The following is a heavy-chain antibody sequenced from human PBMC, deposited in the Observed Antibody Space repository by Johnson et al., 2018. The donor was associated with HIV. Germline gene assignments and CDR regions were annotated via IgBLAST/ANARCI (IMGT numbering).Heavy chain of an antibody. CDR2: ISYDGSNK. V-gene: IGHV3-30*19. CDR1: GFTFSSYG. D-gene: IGHD3-3*02. CDR3: ARDGHLRAFDI. Sequence: VQLVESGGGVVQPGGSLRLSCAASGFTFSSYGMHWVRQAPGKGLEWVAVISYDGSNKYYADSVKGRFTISRDNSKNTLYLQMNSLRAEDTAVYYCARDGHLRAFDIWGQGTMVTVSS. J-gene: IGHJ3*02.